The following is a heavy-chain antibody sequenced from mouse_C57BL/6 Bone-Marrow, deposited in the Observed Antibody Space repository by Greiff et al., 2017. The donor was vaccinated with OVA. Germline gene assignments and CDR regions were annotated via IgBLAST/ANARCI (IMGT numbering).Heavy chain of an antibody. CDR1: GYTFTSYW. CDR2: IDPSDSYT. V-gene: IGHV1-69*01. D-gene: IGHD1-1*01. J-gene: IGHJ2*01. Sequence: QVQLQQPGAELVMPGASVKLSCKASGYTFTSYWMHWVKQRPGQGLEWIGEIDPSDSYTNYNQKFKGKSTMTVDKSSITAYMQLSSLTSEDSAVYYCSRDGSYYFDYWGQGTTLTVSS. CDR3: SRDGSYYFDY.